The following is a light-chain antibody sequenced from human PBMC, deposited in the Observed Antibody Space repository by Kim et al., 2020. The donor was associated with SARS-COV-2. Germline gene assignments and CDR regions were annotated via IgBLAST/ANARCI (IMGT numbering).Light chain of an antibody. V-gene: IGKV4-1*01. CDR1: QSLLYNSNQKNY. CDR3: QQYYSTPQA. Sequence: IVMTQPPDSLAVSPGESATINCRSSQSLLYNSNQKNYLAWYQQKPGQPPKLLIYWAATRESGVPDRFSGSGSGPDFTLSISSLQAEDVAVYYCQQYYSTPQAFGGGTKVDIK. CDR2: WAA. J-gene: IGKJ4*01.